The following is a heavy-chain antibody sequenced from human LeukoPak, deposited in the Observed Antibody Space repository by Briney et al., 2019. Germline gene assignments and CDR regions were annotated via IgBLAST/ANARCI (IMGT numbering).Heavy chain of an antibody. Sequence: GGSLRLSCAASGFTFSSYWMSWVRQAPGKGLEWVSVIYSGGSTYYADSVKGRFTISRDNSKNTLYLQMNSLRAEDTAVYYCARDGHYYDSSAIRKGALDIWGQGTMVTVSS. CDR3: ARDGHYYDSSAIRKGALDI. D-gene: IGHD3-22*01. CDR1: GFTFSSYW. CDR2: IYSGGST. J-gene: IGHJ3*02. V-gene: IGHV3-66*01.